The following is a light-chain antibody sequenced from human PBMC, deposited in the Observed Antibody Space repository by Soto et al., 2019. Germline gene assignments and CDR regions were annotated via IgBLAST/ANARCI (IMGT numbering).Light chain of an antibody. CDR2: AIS. Sequence: QSVLTQPPSASGSPGQSVTISCTGTSTDVGGYNYISWYQHHPGKAPRLLTYAISNQPSGVSSRFSGSKSGNTASLTISGLLAEDEADYYCSSYTSSDTWVFGGGTQVTVL. V-gene: IGLV2-14*01. J-gene: IGLJ3*02. CDR3: SSYTSSDTWV. CDR1: STDVGGYNY.